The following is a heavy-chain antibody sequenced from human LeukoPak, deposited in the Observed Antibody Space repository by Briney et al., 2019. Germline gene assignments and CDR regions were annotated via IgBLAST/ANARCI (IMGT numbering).Heavy chain of an antibody. V-gene: IGHV3-23*01. CDR3: ARDLRVQLVSDGFDY. J-gene: IGHJ4*02. Sequence: HPGGSLRLSCAASGFTFSSYAMSWVRQAPGKGLEWVSAISGSGGSTYYADSVKGRFTISRDNAKNSLYLQMNSLRAEDTAVYYCARDLRVQLVSDGFDYWGQGTLVTVSS. D-gene: IGHD6-13*01. CDR1: GFTFSSYA. CDR2: ISGSGGST.